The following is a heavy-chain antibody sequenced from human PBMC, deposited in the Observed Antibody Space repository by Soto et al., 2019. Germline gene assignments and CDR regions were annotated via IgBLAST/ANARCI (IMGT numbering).Heavy chain of an antibody. CDR2: ISGSGGST. D-gene: IGHD2-21*01. J-gene: IGHJ1*01. V-gene: IGHV3-23*01. Sequence: PGGSLRLSCAASGFTFSSYAMSWVRQAPGKGLEWVSAISGSGGSTYYADSVKGRFTISRDNSKNTLYLQMNSLRAEDTAVYYCAKDPCGGDCQHQGDFQHWGQGTLVTVSS. CDR1: GFTFSSYA. CDR3: AKDPCGGDCQHQGDFQH.